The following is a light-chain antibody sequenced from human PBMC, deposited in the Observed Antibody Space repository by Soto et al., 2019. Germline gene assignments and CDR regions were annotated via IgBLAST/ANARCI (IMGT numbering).Light chain of an antibody. CDR1: QSVSSY. CDR3: QQRSNWLST. J-gene: IGKJ2*01. CDR2: DAS. Sequence: EIVLTQSPATLSLSPGERATLSCRASQSVSSYLAWYQQKPGQAPRLLIYDASNRATVIPARFSGSGSGADFTLTISSLEPEDFAVYCCQQRSNWLSTFGQGTKLEIK. V-gene: IGKV3-11*01.